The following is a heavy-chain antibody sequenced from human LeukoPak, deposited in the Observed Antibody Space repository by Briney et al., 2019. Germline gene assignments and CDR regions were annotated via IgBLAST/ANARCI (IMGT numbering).Heavy chain of an antibody. CDR2: IYYSGST. D-gene: IGHD3-22*01. CDR1: GGSISSYY. CDR3: ARREADSSGSNFDY. J-gene: IGHJ4*02. Sequence: SETLSLTCTVSGGSISSYYWNWIRQPPGKGLEWIGYIYYSGSTNYNPSLKSRVTISVDTSKNQFSLKLSSVTAADTAVYYCARREADSSGSNFDYWGQGTLVTVSS. V-gene: IGHV4-59*08.